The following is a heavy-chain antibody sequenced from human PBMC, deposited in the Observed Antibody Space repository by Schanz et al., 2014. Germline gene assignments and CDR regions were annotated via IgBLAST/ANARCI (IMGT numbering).Heavy chain of an antibody. Sequence: QVQLQESGPGLVKPSETLSLTCTISGVSITNNYWAWVRQPPGKGLEWIGHRDSSGSTKYNPSIKRRATISMDTSKNQISLRLRPVTEADTAVYYCARARFTGYYMDVWGQGTAVTVSS. CDR2: RDSSGST. J-gene: IGHJ6*02. D-gene: IGHD3-9*01. CDR3: ARARFTGYYMDV. CDR1: GVSITNNY. V-gene: IGHV4-59*01.